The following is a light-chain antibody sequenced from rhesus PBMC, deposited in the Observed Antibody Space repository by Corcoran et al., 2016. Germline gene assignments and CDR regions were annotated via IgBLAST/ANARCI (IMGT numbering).Light chain of an antibody. J-gene: IGKJ1*01. Sequence: DIVMTQTPLSLPVTPGEPASISCRSSQSLLDSEDGNTYLDWYLQKPDQSPQLLIYEVSNRASGVPDRFSGRGSDTDFTLKISRVEAEDVGVYYCMQALEFPWTFGQGTKVEIK. CDR2: EVS. CDR3: MQALEFPWT. V-gene: IGKV2-104*02. CDR1: QSLLDSEDGNTY.